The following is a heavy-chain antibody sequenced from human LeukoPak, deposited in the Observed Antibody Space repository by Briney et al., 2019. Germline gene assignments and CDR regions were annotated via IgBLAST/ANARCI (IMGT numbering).Heavy chain of an antibody. V-gene: IGHV3-30-3*01. J-gene: IGHJ4*02. D-gene: IGHD3-22*01. CDR2: ISYDGSNK. CDR1: GFTFSSYA. CDR3: ARVSGYVFDY. Sequence: GGSLRLSCAASGFTFSSYAMHWVRQAPGKGLEWVAVISYDGSNKYYADSVKGRFTISRDNSKNTLYLQMNSLRAEDTAVYYCARVSGYVFDYWGQGTLVTVSS.